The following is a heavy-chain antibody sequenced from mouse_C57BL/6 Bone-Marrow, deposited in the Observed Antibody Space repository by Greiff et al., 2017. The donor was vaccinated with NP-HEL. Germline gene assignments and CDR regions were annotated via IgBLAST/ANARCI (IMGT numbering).Heavy chain of an antibody. J-gene: IGHJ2*02. CDR2: INPSTGGT. CDR3: ARTVAVTTVYYFDY. D-gene: IGHD1-1*01. Sequence: EVQLQQSGPELVKPGASVKISCKASGYSFTGYYMNWVKQSPEKSLEWIGEINPSTGGTTYNQKFKGKATLTVDKSSSTAYMQLKSLTSEDSAVYYCARTVAVTTVYYFDYWGQGTSLTVSS. CDR1: GYSFTGYY. V-gene: IGHV1-42*01.